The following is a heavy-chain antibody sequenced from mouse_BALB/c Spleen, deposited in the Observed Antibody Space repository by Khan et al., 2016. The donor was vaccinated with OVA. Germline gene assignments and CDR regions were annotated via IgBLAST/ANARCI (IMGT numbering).Heavy chain of an antibody. CDR3: ARIYGGDVDY. CDR2: ISYSGNT. D-gene: IGHD1-1*01. CDR1: GYSITSDYA. Sequence: EVQLQESGPGLVKPSQSLSLTCTVTGYSITSDYAWNWIRQFPGNKLEWMGYISYSGNTKYNPSLKSRISITRDTSKNQFFLQLNSVTTEDTATYSCARIYGGDVDYWGQGTTLTVSS. V-gene: IGHV3-2*02. J-gene: IGHJ2*01.